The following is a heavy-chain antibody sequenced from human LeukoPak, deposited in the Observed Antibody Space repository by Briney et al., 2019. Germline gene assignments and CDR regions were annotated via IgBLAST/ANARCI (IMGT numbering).Heavy chain of an antibody. J-gene: IGHJ2*01. D-gene: IGHD2-21*01. CDR2: TYYSFKCYN. CDR1: GDSVSSNSAS. V-gene: IGHV6-1*01. CDR3: ARGFPRHFDL. Sequence: SQTLSLTCAISGDSVSSNSASWNWIRQSPSRGLEWLGRTYYSFKCYNDYAVSVKSRININPDTSKNQFSLQLNSVTPEDTAVYYCARGFPRHFDLWGRGTLVTVTS.